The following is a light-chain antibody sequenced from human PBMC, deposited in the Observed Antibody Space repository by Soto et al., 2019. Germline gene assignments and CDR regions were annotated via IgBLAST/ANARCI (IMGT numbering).Light chain of an antibody. CDR3: SSFTSTNTYV. V-gene: IGLV2-14*01. CDR1: NSDVGRYNY. CDR2: DVN. J-gene: IGLJ1*01. Sequence: QSALTQPASVSGSPGQSITISCTGTNSDVGRYNYVSWYQQHPGKAPKLMIYDVNNRPLGVSNRFSGSKSGNTASLTISALQSEDEADYYCSSFTSTNTYVFATGTKLTVL.